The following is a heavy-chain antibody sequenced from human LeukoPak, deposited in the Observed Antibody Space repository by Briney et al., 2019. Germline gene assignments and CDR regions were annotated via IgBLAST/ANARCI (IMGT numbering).Heavy chain of an antibody. D-gene: IGHD3-22*01. J-gene: IGHJ4*02. CDR1: GFTSSSYS. CDR3: ARVEHYYDSSGYYIIDY. CDR2: ISSSSSYI. V-gene: IGHV3-21*01. Sequence: GGSLRLSCAASGFTSSSYSMNWVRQAPGKGLEWVSSISSSSSYIYYADSVKGRFTISRDNAKNSLYLQMNSLRAEDTAVYYCARVEHYYDSSGYYIIDYWGQGTLVTVSS.